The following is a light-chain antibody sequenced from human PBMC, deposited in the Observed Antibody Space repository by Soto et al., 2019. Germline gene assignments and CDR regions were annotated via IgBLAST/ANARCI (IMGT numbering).Light chain of an antibody. CDR2: EVI. CDR1: SSDVGGYNY. J-gene: IGLJ1*01. Sequence: QSALTQPASVSGSPGQSITISCTGTSSDVGGYNYVSWYQQHPGKAPKLLIYEVIYRSSGVANRFSGSKSGKRASLTISGLQAEDEADYYCSSYRSSTTPYVFGTGTKLTVL. V-gene: IGLV2-14*01. CDR3: SSYRSSTTPYV.